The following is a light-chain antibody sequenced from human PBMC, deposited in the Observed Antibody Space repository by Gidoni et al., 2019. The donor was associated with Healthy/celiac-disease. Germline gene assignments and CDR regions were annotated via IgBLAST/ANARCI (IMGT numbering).Light chain of an antibody. CDR2: EVS. V-gene: IGLV2-8*01. Sequence: QSALPQPPSASASPGPSVTIPCTGTSSDVGGYNYVSWYQQHPGKAPKLMIYEVSKRPSGVPDRFSGSKSGNTASLTVSGLQAEDEADYYCSSYAGSNNLVFGGGTKLTVL. J-gene: IGLJ2*01. CDR3: SSYAGSNNLV. CDR1: SSDVGGYNY.